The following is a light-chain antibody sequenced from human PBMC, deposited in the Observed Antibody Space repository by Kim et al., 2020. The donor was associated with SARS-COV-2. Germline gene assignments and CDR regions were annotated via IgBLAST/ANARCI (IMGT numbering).Light chain of an antibody. V-gene: IGLV3-21*04. CDR1: NIGSKS. CDR3: QVRDSSTDHLV. CDR2: HVS. Sequence: SYDLTQSPSVSVAPGETASITCGGKNIGSKSVHWYQQKPGQAPVLVIYHVSGRPSGIPERFSGSNSGNTATLTISRVEVGDEADYYCQVRDSSTDHLVFGGGTQLTVL. J-gene: IGLJ2*01.